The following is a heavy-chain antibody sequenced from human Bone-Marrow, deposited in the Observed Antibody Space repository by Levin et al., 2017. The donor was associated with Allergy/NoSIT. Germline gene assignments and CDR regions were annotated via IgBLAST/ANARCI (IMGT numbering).Heavy chain of an antibody. V-gene: IGHV1-24*01. CDR1: GYTVSEVA. CDR3: AVDVSSLGHLDH. J-gene: IGHJ4*02. Sequence: ASVKVSCKVSGYTVSEVAMHWVRQAPGKGLEWMGGFNLEGSETVYAQKFEDRATMTEDTSTDTAYMESRSLGSDDTAVYYCAVDVSSLGHLDHWGQGSLVTVSS. D-gene: IGHD3-16*01. CDR2: FNLEGSET.